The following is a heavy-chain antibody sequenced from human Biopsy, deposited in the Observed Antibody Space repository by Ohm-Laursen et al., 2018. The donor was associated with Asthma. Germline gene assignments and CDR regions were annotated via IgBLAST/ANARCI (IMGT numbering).Heavy chain of an antibody. Sequence: SVKVSCKSLGGTFNTYVIGWVRQAPGQGLEWMGGINSVFGTTTYPQKFQDRVTITADDSTSIVYTELSSLRSEDTAVYYCARKAGSCISRTCYSLDFWGQGTLVTVSS. CDR1: GGTFNTYV. CDR3: ARKAGSCISRTCYSLDF. D-gene: IGHD2-2*01. J-gene: IGHJ4*02. CDR2: INSVFGTT. V-gene: IGHV1-69*13.